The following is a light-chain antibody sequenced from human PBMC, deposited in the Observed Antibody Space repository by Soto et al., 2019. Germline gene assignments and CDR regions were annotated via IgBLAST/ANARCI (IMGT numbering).Light chain of an antibody. Sequence: VMTQSPATLSVPSGEGATLSCRASQSVTSNYLAWYQQKPGKAHRLIIHGISNRATGVKDRFSGSGSGTDFTLTIRRLEPEDFAVYYCKQSTAWHLPFGLGPQVDLK. CDR3: KQSTAWHLP. V-gene: IGKV3D-20*02. J-gene: IGKJ1*01. CDR1: QSVTSNY. CDR2: GIS.